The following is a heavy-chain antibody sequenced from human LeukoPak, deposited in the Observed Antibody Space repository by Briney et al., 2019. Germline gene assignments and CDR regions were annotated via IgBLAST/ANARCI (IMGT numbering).Heavy chain of an antibody. V-gene: IGHV4-59*01. CDR1: GGSIRSYY. J-gene: IGHJ5*02. D-gene: IGHD6-6*01. Sequence: PSDTLSLTCTVSGGSIRSYYWSWIRQPPGKGLEWIGYIYNSGSGSTNYNPSLKSRVTISADTSKNQFSLKLSSVTAADTAVYYCARDRSWAARPGTWFDPWGQGILVIIPS. CDR2: IYNSGSGST. CDR3: ARDRSWAARPGTWFDP.